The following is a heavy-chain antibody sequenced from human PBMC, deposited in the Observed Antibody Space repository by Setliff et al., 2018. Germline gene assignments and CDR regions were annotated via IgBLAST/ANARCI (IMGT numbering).Heavy chain of an antibody. Sequence: GGSLRLSCAASGFTFSSYSMNWVRQAPGKGLEWVSYISSSSTIYYADSVKGRFTISRDNAKNSLYLQMNSLRAEDTAVYYCARGGYSSGWYVTASLNFDYWGQGTLVTVSS. V-gene: IGHV3-48*04. J-gene: IGHJ4*02. CDR2: ISSSSTI. D-gene: IGHD6-19*01. CDR1: GFTFSSYS. CDR3: ARGGYSSGWYVTASLNFDY.